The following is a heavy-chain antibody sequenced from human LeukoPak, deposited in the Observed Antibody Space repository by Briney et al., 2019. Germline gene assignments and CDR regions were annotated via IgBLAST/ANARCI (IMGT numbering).Heavy chain of an antibody. J-gene: IGHJ6*02. D-gene: IGHD6-13*01. Sequence: GASVKVSCKASGYAFTSDYMHWVRQAPGQGLEWMGIINPSGGSTSYAQKFQGRVTMTRDTSTSTVYMELSSLRSDDTAAYYCAIPPFSSRWSDYYYYYGMDVWGQGTTVTVSS. CDR1: GYAFTSDY. CDR2: INPSGGST. V-gene: IGHV1-46*01. CDR3: AIPPFSSRWSDYYYYYGMDV.